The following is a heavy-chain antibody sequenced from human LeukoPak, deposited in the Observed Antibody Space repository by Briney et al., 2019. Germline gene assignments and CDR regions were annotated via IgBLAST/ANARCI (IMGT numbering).Heavy chain of an antibody. D-gene: IGHD3-22*01. CDR2: INHSGST. Sequence: PSETLSLTCTVSGDSISSSDYYWGWIRQPPGKGLEWIALINHSGSTNYNPSLKSRVTISVDTSKKQFSLKLSSVTAADTAVYYCVTYYFDSSGPKKNYWGQGALVTVSS. J-gene: IGHJ4*02. CDR3: VTYYFDSSGPKKNY. V-gene: IGHV4-39*07. CDR1: GDSISSSDYY.